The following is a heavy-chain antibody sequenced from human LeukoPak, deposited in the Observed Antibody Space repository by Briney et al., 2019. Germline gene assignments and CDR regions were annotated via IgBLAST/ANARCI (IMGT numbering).Heavy chain of an antibody. CDR3: ARHLRVRITDNWFDP. V-gene: IGHV4-39*01. D-gene: IGHD1-14*01. CDR1: GGSISSSSYY. J-gene: IGHJ5*02. CDR2: ISYSGII. Sequence: TSETLSLTCTVSGGSISSSSYYWGWIRQPPGKGLEWIGSISYSGIIYYNPSLKSRVTLSVDTSKNQFSLKLSSVPAADTAVYYCARHLRVRITDNWFDPWGQGTLVTVSS.